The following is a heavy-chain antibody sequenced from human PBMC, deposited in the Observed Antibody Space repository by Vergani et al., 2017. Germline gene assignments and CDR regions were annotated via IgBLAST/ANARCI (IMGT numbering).Heavy chain of an antibody. D-gene: IGHD3/OR15-3a*01. CDR2: IYYSGST. V-gene: IGHV4-61*08. CDR3: ARGAQSMILGVGIPSDYMDV. CDR1: GGSISSGDYY. Sequence: QVQLQESGPGLVKPSQTLTLTCTVSGGSISSGDYYWSWIRQPPGKGLELIGYIYYSGSTNYNPSLKSRVTVSVDTSKNPFSLKLSSVTAADTAVDDCARGAQSMILGVGIPSDYMDVWGKGTTVTVSS. J-gene: IGHJ6*03.